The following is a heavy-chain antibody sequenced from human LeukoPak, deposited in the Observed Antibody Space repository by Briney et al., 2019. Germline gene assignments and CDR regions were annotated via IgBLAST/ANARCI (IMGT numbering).Heavy chain of an antibody. CDR3: AELGITMIGGV. J-gene: IGHJ6*04. D-gene: IGHD3-10*02. Sequence: GGSLRLSCAASGFTFFDYWMTWVRQAPGKGLEWVANIKEDGTEEDYVDSVKGRFTISRDNAKNSLYLQMNSLRGEDTAVYYCAELGITMIGGVWGKGTTVTISS. V-gene: IGHV3-7*01. CDR1: GFTFFDYW. CDR2: IKEDGTEE.